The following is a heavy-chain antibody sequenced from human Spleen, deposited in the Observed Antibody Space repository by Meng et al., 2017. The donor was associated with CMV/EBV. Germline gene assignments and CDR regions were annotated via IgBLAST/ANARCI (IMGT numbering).Heavy chain of an antibody. CDR1: GFTFSSYW. CDR2: IKQDGSEK. D-gene: IGHD2/OR15-2a*01. J-gene: IGHJ4*02. V-gene: IGHV3-7*01. CDR3: AKDPGDYFRYFDY. Sequence: GESLKISCAASGFTFSSYWMSWVRQAPGKGLEWVANIKQDGSEKYYVDSVKGRFTISRDNAKNSLYLQMNSLRAEDTAVYYCAKDPGDYFRYFDYWGLGTLVTVSS.